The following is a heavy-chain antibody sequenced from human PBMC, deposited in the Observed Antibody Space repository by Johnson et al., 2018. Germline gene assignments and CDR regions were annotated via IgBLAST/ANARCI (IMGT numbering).Heavy chain of an antibody. CDR2: IYGDDTT. CDR1: GLTVFGNY. D-gene: IGHD7-27*01. J-gene: IGHJ6*02. Sequence: VQLVESGGGLIKPGGSLRLSCAASGLTVFGNYMNWVRQTPGQGLEWLSLIYGDDTTDYAASVRGRFTISRDKSHNTLDLQMSSLRGDDTGVYSCVRDQGMLGFPRQGGMAVWGQETTVTVSS. V-gene: IGHV3-53*01. CDR3: VRDQGMLGFPRQGGMAV.